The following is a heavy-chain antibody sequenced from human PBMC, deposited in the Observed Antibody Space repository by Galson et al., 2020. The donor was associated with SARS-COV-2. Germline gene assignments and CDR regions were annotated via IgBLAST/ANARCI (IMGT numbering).Heavy chain of an antibody. CDR2: ISSSSSTI. CDR3: ARVPCCGESGSYHGGY. J-gene: IGHJ4*02. Sequence: GGSLRLSCAASGFTFSSYSMNWVRQAPGKGLEWVSYISSSSSTIYYADSVKGRFTISRDNAKNSLYLQMNSLRAEDTAVYYCARVPCCGESGSYHGGYWGQGTLVTVSS. CDR1: GFTFSSYS. D-gene: IGHD1-26*01. V-gene: IGHV3-48*01.